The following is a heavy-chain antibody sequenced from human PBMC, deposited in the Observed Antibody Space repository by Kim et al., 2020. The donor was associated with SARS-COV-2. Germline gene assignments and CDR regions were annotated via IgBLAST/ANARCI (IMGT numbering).Heavy chain of an antibody. CDR2: IIPIFGTA. CDR3: ARDLLPGIAVAGTLDY. CDR1: GGTFSSYA. V-gene: IGHV1-69*13. J-gene: IGHJ4*02. D-gene: IGHD6-19*01. Sequence: SVKVSCKASGGTFSSYAISWVRQAPGQGLEWMGGIIPIFGTANYAQKFQGRVTITADESTSTAYMELSSLRSEDTAVYYCARDLLPGIAVAGTLDYWGQGTLVTVSS.